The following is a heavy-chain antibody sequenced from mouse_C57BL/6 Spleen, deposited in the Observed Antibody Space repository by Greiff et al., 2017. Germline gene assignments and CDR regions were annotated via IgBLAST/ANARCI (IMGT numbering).Heavy chain of an antibody. Sequence: EVHLVESGGGLVKPGGSLKLSCAASGFTFSDYGMHWVRQAPEKGLEWVAYISSGSSTIYYADTVKGRFTISRDNAKNTLFLQMTSLRSEDTAMYYCARPPPYRGYFDYWGQGTTLTVSS. CDR2: ISSGSSTI. CDR1: GFTFSDYG. CDR3: ARPPPYRGYFDY. D-gene: IGHD2-12*01. V-gene: IGHV5-17*01. J-gene: IGHJ2*01.